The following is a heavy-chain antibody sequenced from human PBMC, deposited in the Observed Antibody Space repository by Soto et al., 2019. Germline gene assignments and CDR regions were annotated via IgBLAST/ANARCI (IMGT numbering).Heavy chain of an antibody. CDR3: ARLTYYDFWSGYPGPSLGMDV. D-gene: IGHD3-3*01. CDR1: GGSFSGYY. CDR2: INHSGST. J-gene: IGHJ6*02. V-gene: IGHV4-34*01. Sequence: SETLSLTCAVYGGSFSGYYWSWIRQPPGKGLEWIGEINHSGSTNCNPSLKSRVTISVDTSKNQFSLKLSSVTAADTAVYYCARLTYYDFWSGYPGPSLGMDVWGQGTTVTVSS.